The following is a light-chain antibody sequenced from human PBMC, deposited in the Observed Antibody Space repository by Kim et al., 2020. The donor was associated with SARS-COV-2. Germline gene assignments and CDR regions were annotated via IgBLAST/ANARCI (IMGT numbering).Light chain of an antibody. CDR2: DVT. CDR3: TSYARSNTYV. CDR1: SSDVGDYNL. V-gene: IGLV2-14*03. Sequence: SITISSTGTSSDVGDYNLFSCHQHHPGKAPNLMIYDVTKRPSGVSNCFSGYTCGNTASLTISGLQAEDDSDYCCTSYARSNTYVFGTGTKVTVL. J-gene: IGLJ1*01.